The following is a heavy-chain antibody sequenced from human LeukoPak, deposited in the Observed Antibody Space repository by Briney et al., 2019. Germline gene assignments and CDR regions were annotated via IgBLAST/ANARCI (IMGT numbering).Heavy chain of an antibody. CDR1: GFTFSSYG. V-gene: IGHV3-33*01. CDR2: IWYDGSNK. Sequence: GGSLRLSCAASGFTFSSYGMHWVRQAPGKGLEWVAVIWYDGSNKYYADSVKGRFTISRDNSKNTLYLQMNSLRAEDTAVYYCARDSGMYSSSWAYWGQGTLVIVSS. J-gene: IGHJ4*02. CDR3: ARDSGMYSSSWAY. D-gene: IGHD6-13*01.